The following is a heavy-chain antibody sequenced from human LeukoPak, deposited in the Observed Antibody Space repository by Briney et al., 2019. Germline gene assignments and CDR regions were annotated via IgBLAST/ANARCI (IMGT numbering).Heavy chain of an antibody. CDR3: ARGEAYYDILTGYHVDY. CDR2: ISYDGSNK. J-gene: IGHJ4*02. Sequence: PGGSLRLSCAASGFTFSSYAMHRVRQAPGKGLEWVAVISYDGSNKYYADSVKGRFTISRDNSKNTLYLQMNSLRAEDTAVYYCARGEAYYDILTGYHVDYWGQGTLVTVSS. D-gene: IGHD3-9*01. V-gene: IGHV3-30-3*01. CDR1: GFTFSSYA.